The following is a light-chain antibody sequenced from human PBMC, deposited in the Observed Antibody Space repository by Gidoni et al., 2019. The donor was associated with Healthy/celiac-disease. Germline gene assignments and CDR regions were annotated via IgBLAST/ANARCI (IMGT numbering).Light chain of an antibody. Sequence: SSDLTHDSAVSVALGQTVRITCQGDSLRSYYASWYQQKPGQAPVLVIYGKNNRPSGIPDRFSGSSSGNTASLTITGAQAEDEADYYCNSRDSSGNRVFGTGTKVTVL. CDR3: NSRDSSGNRV. J-gene: IGLJ1*01. CDR2: GKN. V-gene: IGLV3-19*01. CDR1: SLRSYY.